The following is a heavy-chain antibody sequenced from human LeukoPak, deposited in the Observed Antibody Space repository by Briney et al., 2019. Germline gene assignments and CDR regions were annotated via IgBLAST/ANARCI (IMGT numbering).Heavy chain of an antibody. J-gene: IGHJ4*02. CDR2: ISRSGSTK. Sequence: KPGGSLRLSCAASGFTFSDYYMIWIRQAPGKGLEWISYISRSGSTKNYADSVKGRFTISRDNAKNSLCLQVNSLRAEDTAVYYCAREGHADSYFDYWGQGALVTVSS. CDR3: AREGHADSYFDY. D-gene: IGHD4-17*01. CDR1: GFTFSDYY. V-gene: IGHV3-11*04.